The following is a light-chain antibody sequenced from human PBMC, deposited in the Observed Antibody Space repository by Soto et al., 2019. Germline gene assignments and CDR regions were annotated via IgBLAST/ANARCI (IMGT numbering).Light chain of an antibody. CDR2: GAS. V-gene: IGKV3-20*01. CDR1: QSVSF. J-gene: IGKJ1*01. CDR3: QQCSSSPPAWT. Sequence: ETVLTQSPGTLSLSPGERVTLSCRASQSVSFLAWYQQKPGQAPSLLIYGASSRATGIPGRFSGRGSGTDFILTVVQLELEGFAVFFCQQCSSSPPAWTVGHGSPVE.